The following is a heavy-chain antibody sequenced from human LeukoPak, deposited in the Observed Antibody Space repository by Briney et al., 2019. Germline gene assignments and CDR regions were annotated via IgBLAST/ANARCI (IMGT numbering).Heavy chain of an antibody. CDR3: ARDSKLLVMTAIRVDP. CDR2: ISHDGSNK. V-gene: IGHV3-30-3*01. Sequence: PGGSLRLSCAASGFTFSDYAMHWVRQAPDKGLEWVAVISHDGSNKYYTDSVKGRFTISRDNSENTVYLQMNRLRAEDTAVYYCARDSKLLVMTAIRVDPWGQGTLVTVSS. CDR1: GFTFSDYA. D-gene: IGHD2-21*02. J-gene: IGHJ5*02.